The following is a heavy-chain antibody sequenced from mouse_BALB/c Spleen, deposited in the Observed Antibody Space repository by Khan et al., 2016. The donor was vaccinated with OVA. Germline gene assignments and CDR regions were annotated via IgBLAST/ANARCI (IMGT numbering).Heavy chain of an antibody. CDR3: AKDYGSSYGWYFDV. V-gene: IGHV2-3*01. CDR1: GFSLTSYG. CDR2: IWGAGST. Sequence: VELVESGPGLVAPSQSLSITCTVSGFSLTSYGVSWVRQPPGKGLEWLGVIWGAGSTNYHSAIISRLSISKDNSKSQVFLKLNSLQTDETATYYCAKDYGSSYGWYFDVWGAGTTVTVSS. D-gene: IGHD1-1*01. J-gene: IGHJ1*01.